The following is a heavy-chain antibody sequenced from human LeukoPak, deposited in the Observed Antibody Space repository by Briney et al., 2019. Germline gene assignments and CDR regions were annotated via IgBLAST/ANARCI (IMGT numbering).Heavy chain of an antibody. D-gene: IGHD2-2*01. J-gene: IGHJ4*02. Sequence: GGSLRLSCAASGFTFSSYWMSWVRQAPGKGLEWLGLIKSTPSGATTEYAASVKGRFTISREDSKGVAYLQMSSLNTEDTAVYYCARPIYCYGTNCWYYFDFWGQGTLVTVSS. CDR1: GFTFSSYW. CDR2: IKSTPSGATT. V-gene: IGHV3-49*04. CDR3: ARPIYCYGTNCWYYFDF.